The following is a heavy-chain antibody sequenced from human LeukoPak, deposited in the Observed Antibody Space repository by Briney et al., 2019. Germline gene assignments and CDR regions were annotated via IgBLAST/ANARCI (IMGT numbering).Heavy chain of an antibody. D-gene: IGHD3-16*02. CDR2: ISAYNGNT. CDR1: GYTFTSYG. Sequence: ASVKVSCKASGYTFTSYGISWVRQAPGQGVEWMGWISAYNGNTNYAQKLQGRITINTDTSTSTAYMELRSLRSDDTAVYYCAREGGGDYVWGSYRYEDTWGQGTLVTVSS. J-gene: IGHJ5*02. V-gene: IGHV1-18*01. CDR3: AREGGGDYVWGSYRYEDT.